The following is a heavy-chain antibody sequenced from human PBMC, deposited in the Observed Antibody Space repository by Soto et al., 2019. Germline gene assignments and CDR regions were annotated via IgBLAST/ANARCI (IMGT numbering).Heavy chain of an antibody. CDR2: VVPMYDSV. D-gene: IGHD1-26*01. CDR3: ASWRSYSGSYCFDY. V-gene: IGHV1-69*06. Sequence: GASVKVSCKASGGTFNTYTINWLRQAPGRGLEWVGQVVPMYDSVNYAETFQGRVTITVDKSTNTAYMELTSLRSQDTALYFCASWRSYSGSYCFDYWGQGTLVTVPQ. CDR1: GGTFNTYT. J-gene: IGHJ4*02.